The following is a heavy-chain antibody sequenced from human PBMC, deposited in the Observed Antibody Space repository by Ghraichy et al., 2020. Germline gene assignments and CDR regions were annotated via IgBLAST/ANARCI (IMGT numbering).Heavy chain of an antibody. CDR1: GGSISSGGYY. V-gene: IGHV4-31*03. Sequence: SQTLSLTCTVSGGSISSGGYYWSWIRQHPGKGLEWIGYIYYSGSTYYNPSLKSRVTISVATSKNQLSLKLSSVTASDTAVYYCARDTRTMIVVRGGVVGAFAIWGQGTMVTVSS. CDR2: IYYSGST. J-gene: IGHJ3*02. D-gene: IGHD3-22*01. CDR3: ARDTRTMIVVRGGVVGAFAI.